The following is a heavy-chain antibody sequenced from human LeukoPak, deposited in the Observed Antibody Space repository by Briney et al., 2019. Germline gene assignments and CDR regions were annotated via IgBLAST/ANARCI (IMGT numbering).Heavy chain of an antibody. D-gene: IGHD6-19*01. CDR3: ARSPLAVAGSVFDY. CDR1: GYTFTSYG. Sequence: GASVKVSCKASGYTFTSYGISWVRQAPGQGLESMGWISTYNGNTHYAQKPQGRVTMTTDTSTSTAYMELRSLRSDDTAVYYCARSPLAVAGSVFDYWGQGTLVTVSS. V-gene: IGHV1-18*01. J-gene: IGHJ4*02. CDR2: ISTYNGNT.